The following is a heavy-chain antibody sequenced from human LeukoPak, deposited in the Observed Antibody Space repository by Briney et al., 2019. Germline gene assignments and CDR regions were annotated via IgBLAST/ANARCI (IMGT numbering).Heavy chain of an antibody. D-gene: IGHD5-12*01. V-gene: IGHV3-21*01. J-gene: IGHJ5*02. CDR3: AGGYSGYGFDP. CDR2: ISSSSSYI. CDR1: GFTFSSYS. Sequence: PGGSLRLSCAASGFTFSSYSMNWVRQAPGKGLEWVSSISSSSSYIYYADSVKGRFTISRDNSKNTLYLQMNSLRAEDTAVYYCAGGYSGYGFDPWGQGTLVTVSS.